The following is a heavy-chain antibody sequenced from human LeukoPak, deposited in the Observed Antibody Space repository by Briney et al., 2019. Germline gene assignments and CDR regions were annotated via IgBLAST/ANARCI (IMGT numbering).Heavy chain of an antibody. J-gene: IGHJ6*03. CDR3: TSYEYVSYYYMDV. D-gene: IGHD3-16*01. V-gene: IGHV3-66*01. CDR2: IYIGVRT. Sequence: GESLRLSCAAAGFTFSSYSISWVRHAPGNLLEWDSVIYIGVRTYYADSVRGKFTISRDNSKNTPYRQMDSRRPKNTAVYYCTSYEYVSYYYMDVWGKGTTVTISS. CDR1: GFTFSSYS.